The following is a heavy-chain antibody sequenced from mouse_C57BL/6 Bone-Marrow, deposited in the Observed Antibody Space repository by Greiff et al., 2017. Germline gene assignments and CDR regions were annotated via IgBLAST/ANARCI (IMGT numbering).Heavy chain of an antibody. CDR2: IYPGDGDT. D-gene: IGHD1-1*01. V-gene: IGHV1-80*01. CDR3: ARSIGYYGSRFDD. Sequence: QVQLQQSGAELVKPGASVKISCKASGYAFSSYWMNWVKQRPGKGLEWIGQIYPGDGDTNYNGKFKGKATLTADKSSSTAYMQLSSLTSEDSAVYFCARSIGYYGSRFDDWGQGTTLTVSS. J-gene: IGHJ2*01. CDR1: GYAFSSYW.